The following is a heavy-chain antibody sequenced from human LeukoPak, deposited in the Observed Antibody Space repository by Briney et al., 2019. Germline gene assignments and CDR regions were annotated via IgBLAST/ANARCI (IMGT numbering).Heavy chain of an antibody. Sequence: PGGSLRLSCSASGFTFSAYAMCWVRQAPGGGLEYVSGISNNGGSSFYADSVKGRFTVSRDNSKNTLYLQMSSLRAEDTAVYYCVKITSVTGGDYWGQGTRLTVSS. J-gene: IGHJ4*02. CDR3: VKITSVTGGDY. V-gene: IGHV3-64D*09. D-gene: IGHD1-1*01. CDR2: ISNNGGSS. CDR1: GFTFSAYA.